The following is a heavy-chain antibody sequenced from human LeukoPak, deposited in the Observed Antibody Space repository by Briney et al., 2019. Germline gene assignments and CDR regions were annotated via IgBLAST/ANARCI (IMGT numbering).Heavy chain of an antibody. Sequence: SETLSLTCPVSGVPISIGTYYWGWIRQPPGKGLEWIGSIYYSGSAYYNPSLKSRVTISVDTSKNQFSLKLSSVTAADTAVYYCARRGGSYRYFDYWGQGALVTVSS. J-gene: IGHJ4*02. D-gene: IGHD1-26*01. CDR2: IYYSGSA. CDR1: GVPISIGTYY. V-gene: IGHV4-39*01. CDR3: ARRGGSYRYFDY.